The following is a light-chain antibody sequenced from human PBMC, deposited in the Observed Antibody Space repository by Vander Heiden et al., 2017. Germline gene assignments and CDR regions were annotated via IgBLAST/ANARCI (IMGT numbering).Light chain of an antibody. CDR2: HDR. V-gene: IGLV3-1*01. Sequence: SYELTQPPSVSVSPGQTASITCSGDKLGEKYACWYQLRPRQSPVLVIDHDRKRAAGTPSRFSGSNSGNTATLTSSGTQAMDEADYYCQAWDSSTAAYVFGTGTKVTVL. J-gene: IGLJ1*01. CDR1: KLGEKY. CDR3: QAWDSSTAAYV.